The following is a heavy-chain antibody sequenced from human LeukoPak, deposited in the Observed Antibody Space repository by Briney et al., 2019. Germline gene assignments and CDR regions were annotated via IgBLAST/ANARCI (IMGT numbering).Heavy chain of an antibody. J-gene: IGHJ4*02. D-gene: IGHD3-10*01. CDR2: ISAYNGNT. V-gene: IGHV1-18*01. CDR3: ARSWVRRVPYYFDY. CDR1: GYTFPSYG. Sequence: ASVKVSCKASGYTFPSYGISWVRQAPGQGLEWMGWISAYNGNTNYTQKLQGRVTMTTDTSTSTAYMELRSLRSDDTAVYYCARSWVRRVPYYFDYWGQGTLVTVSS.